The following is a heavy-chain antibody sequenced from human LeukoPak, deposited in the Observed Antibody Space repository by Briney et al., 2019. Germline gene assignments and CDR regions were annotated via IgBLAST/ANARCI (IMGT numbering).Heavy chain of an antibody. J-gene: IGHJ4*02. CDR3: ARHSHFDY. CDR1: GFTFSSYW. V-gene: IGHV3-74*01. CDR2: IDSDGSDT. Sequence: PGGSLRLSCAASGFTFSSYWIHWVRQAPGKGLEWVSRIDSDGSDTIYADSVKGRFTTSRDNAKDTLYLQMNSLRAEDTAVYYCARHSHFDYWGQGTLVTVSS.